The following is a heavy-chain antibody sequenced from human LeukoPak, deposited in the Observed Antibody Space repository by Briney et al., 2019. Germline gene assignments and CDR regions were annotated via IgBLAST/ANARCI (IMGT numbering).Heavy chain of an antibody. CDR1: GFTFTTYM. CDR3: VRELAY. V-gene: IGHV3-48*01. CDR2: ISSDGGAI. J-gene: IGHJ4*02. Sequence: PGGSLRLSCAASGFTFTTYMMNWVCQTPGKGLEWVSYISSDGGAIYYADSVKGRLTISRDNAQTSLYLQMNNLRAEDTAVYYCVRELAYWGQGALVTVSS.